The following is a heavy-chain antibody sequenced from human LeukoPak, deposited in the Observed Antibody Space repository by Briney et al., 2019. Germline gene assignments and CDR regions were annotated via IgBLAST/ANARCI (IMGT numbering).Heavy chain of an antibody. J-gene: IGHJ3*02. CDR1: GFTFSSYE. Sequence: GGSLRLSCAASGFTFSSYEMNWVRQAPGKGLEWGSYISSSGSTIYYADSVKGRFTISRDNAKNSLYLQMNSLRAEDTAVYYCARDIPAVAFDIWGQGTMVTVSS. V-gene: IGHV3-48*03. CDR3: ARDIPAVAFDI. CDR2: ISSSGSTI.